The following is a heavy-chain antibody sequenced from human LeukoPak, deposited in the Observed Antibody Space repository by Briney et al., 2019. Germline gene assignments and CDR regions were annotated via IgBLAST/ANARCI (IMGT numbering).Heavy chain of an antibody. CDR1: GYTFTSYY. J-gene: IGHJ6*02. CDR2: INPSGGST. CDR3: ARGAVLLWFGELRYYHGMGV. V-gene: IGHV1-46*01. D-gene: IGHD3-10*01. Sequence: ASVKVSCKASGYTFTSYYMHWVRQAPGQGLEWMGIINPSGGSTSYAQKFQGRVTMTRDTSTSTVYMELSSLRSEDTAVYYCARGAVLLWFGELRYYHGMGVWGQGTTVTVSS.